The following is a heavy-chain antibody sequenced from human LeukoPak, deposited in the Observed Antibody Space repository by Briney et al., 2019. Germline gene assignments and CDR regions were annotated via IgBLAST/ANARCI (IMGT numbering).Heavy chain of an antibody. CDR1: GFTFSSYA. CDR2: ISGSGGST. J-gene: IGHJ4*02. D-gene: IGHD3-10*01. Sequence: GGSLRLSCAASGFTFSSYAMSWVRQAPGKGLEWVSAISGSGGSTYYADSVKGRFTISRDNSKNTLYLQMNSLRAEDTAVYYCAKGPGEFFYDGYYFDYWGQGTLVTVSS. V-gene: IGHV3-23*01. CDR3: AKGPGEFFYDGYYFDY.